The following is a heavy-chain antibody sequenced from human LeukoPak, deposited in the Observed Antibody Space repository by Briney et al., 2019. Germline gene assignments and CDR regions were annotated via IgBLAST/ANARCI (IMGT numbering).Heavy chain of an antibody. D-gene: IGHD3-10*01. CDR3: ARAPSGSALRRLPLKFDP. CDR1: GGTFSSYA. CDR2: IIPICGTA. J-gene: IGHJ5*02. V-gene: IGHV1-69*06. Sequence: ASVKVSCKASGGTFSSYAISWVRQAPGQGLEWMGWIIPICGTANYAQKFQGRVTITADKSMSTAYMELSSLRSEATAVYYCARAPSGSALRRLPLKFDPWGQGAPVTVSS.